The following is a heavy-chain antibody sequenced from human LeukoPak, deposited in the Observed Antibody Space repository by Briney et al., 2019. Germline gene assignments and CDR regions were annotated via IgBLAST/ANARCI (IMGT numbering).Heavy chain of an antibody. CDR2: IIPIFGTA. CDR1: GYTFTGYY. Sequence: ASVKVSCKASGYTFTGYYMHWVRQAPGQGLEWMGGIIPIFGTANYAQKFQGRVTITADESTSTAYMELSSLRSEDTAVYYCALDVDTAMVMDYWGQGTLVTVSS. CDR3: ALDVDTAMVMDY. V-gene: IGHV1-69*13. D-gene: IGHD5-18*01. J-gene: IGHJ4*02.